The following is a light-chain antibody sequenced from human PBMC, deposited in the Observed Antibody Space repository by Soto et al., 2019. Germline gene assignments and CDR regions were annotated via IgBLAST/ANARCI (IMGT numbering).Light chain of an antibody. CDR2: DAS. J-gene: IGKJ5*01. Sequence: EIVLTQSPATLSLSPGERATLSCRASQSVSSYLAWYQQKPGQAPRLLIYDASSRATGIPDRFSGSGSGTDFTLTISRLEPEDFAVYYCRQYGSSSITFGQGTRLEI. CDR1: QSVSSY. CDR3: RQYGSSSIT. V-gene: IGKV3-20*01.